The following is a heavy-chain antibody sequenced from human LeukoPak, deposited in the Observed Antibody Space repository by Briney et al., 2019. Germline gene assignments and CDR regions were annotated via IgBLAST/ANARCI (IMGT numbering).Heavy chain of an antibody. Sequence: GGSLRLSCAASGFTVSSNYMSWVRQAPGKGLEWVATIRQDGSQKYYVDSVKGRFTISRDNAKNSPYLQMNSLRGEDTAVYYCARESEHSVSQVDFDLWGQGTMVTVSS. CDR2: IRQDGSQK. CDR1: GFTVSSNY. V-gene: IGHV3-7*01. J-gene: IGHJ3*01. CDR3: ARESEHSVSQVDFDL. D-gene: IGHD2-15*01.